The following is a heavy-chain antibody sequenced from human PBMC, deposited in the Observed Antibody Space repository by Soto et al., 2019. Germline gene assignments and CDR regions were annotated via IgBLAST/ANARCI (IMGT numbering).Heavy chain of an antibody. CDR2: IYYSGST. Sequence: LSLTCTVSGGSISSGDYYWSWIRQPPGKGLEWIGYIYYSGSTYYNPSLKSRVTISVDTSKNQFSLKLSSVTAAATAVYYCARVGPMVRGVIVDYWGQGTLVTVSS. V-gene: IGHV4-30-4*01. CDR1: GGSISSGDYY. J-gene: IGHJ4*02. CDR3: ARVGPMVRGVIVDY. D-gene: IGHD3-10*01.